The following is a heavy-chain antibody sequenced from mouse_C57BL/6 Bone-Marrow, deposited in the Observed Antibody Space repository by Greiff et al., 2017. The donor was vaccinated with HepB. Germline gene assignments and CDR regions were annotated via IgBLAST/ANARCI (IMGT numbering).Heavy chain of an antibody. Sequence: VQLQQPGAELVKPGASVKMSCKASGYTFTSYWITWVQQRPGQGLEWIGDIYPGSGSTNYNEKFKSKATLTVDTSSSTAYMQLSSLTSEDSAVYYCASPYYYGSSYVGWFAYWGQGTLVTVSA. D-gene: IGHD1-1*01. CDR3: ASPYYYGSSYVGWFAY. CDR2: IYPGSGST. J-gene: IGHJ3*01. CDR1: GYTFTSYW. V-gene: IGHV1-55*01.